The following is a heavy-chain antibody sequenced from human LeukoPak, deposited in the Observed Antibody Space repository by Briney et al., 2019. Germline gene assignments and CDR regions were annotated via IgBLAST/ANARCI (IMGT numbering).Heavy chain of an antibody. Sequence: GGSLRLSCAASGFSFSNYAMSWVRQAPGKGLEWVSDISVSGGTTNYADSVKGRFTISRDNSNNTLYLQMNSLRAEDTAVYYCAKGTSGGSYYALGYWGQGTLVTASS. CDR3: AKGTSGGSYYALGY. D-gene: IGHD1-26*01. CDR2: ISVSGGTT. J-gene: IGHJ4*02. CDR1: GFSFSNYA. V-gene: IGHV3-23*01.